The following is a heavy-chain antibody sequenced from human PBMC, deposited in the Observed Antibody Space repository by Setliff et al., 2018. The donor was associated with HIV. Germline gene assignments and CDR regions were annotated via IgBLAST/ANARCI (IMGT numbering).Heavy chain of an antibody. CDR2: IYHSGTT. Sequence: SETLSLTCTVSGGSISSHYWSYIRQPPGKGLEWIGSIYHSGTTYYNPSLKSRVTISLDRSKTQFSLKLSSVTAADTAVYYCARSPLYSGYERYYFDYWGQGTLVTVSS. D-gene: IGHD5-12*01. CDR1: GGSISSHY. CDR3: ARSPLYSGYERYYFDY. V-gene: IGHV4-59*11. J-gene: IGHJ4*02.